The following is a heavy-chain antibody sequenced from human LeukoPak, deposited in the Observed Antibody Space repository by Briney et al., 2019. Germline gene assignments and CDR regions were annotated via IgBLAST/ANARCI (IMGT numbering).Heavy chain of an antibody. CDR1: GVSIRSFY. V-gene: IGHV4-59*08. CDR2: INDSGRT. CDR3: ARHKSGGTYPIDY. Sequence: SETLSLTCAVSGVSIRSFYWSWFRQPPGKGLEWIGYINDSGRTNYNPSLKSRVTISRDTSRNHFSLRLSSVTAADTAVYYCARHKSGGTYPIDYWGQGALVSVCS. D-gene: IGHD1-26*01. J-gene: IGHJ4*02.